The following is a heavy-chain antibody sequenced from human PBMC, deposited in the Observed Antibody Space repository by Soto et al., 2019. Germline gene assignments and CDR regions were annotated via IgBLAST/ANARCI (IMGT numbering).Heavy chain of an antibody. CDR2: IKQDGSEK. V-gene: IGHV3-7*01. CDR3: ARLRGPAQFDS. CDR1: GFTFSTYW. J-gene: IGHJ4*02. D-gene: IGHD3-16*01. Sequence: EVQLVESGGGLVQPGGSLRLSCAASGFTFSTYWMSWVRQAPGKGLEWVADIKQDGSEKNYMDSMKGRFTISRDNAKNSLYLQMSSLRAEDTAVYYCARLRGPAQFDSWGQGTLVTVSS.